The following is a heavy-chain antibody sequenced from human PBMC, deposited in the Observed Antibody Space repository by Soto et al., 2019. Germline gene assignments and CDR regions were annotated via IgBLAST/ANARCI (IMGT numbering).Heavy chain of an antibody. D-gene: IGHD6-6*01. CDR1: GYTFTSYY. Sequence: ASVKVSCKASGYTFTSYYIHWGRQAPGQGLRWMGLINPTGDSTRYAQTFQGRLTMTRDTSTSTVYMELSSLGSEDTAVYYCARDYYGVGSSASFDYWGQGTLVTSPQ. CDR3: ARDYYGVGSSASFDY. V-gene: IGHV1-46*01. CDR2: INPTGDST. J-gene: IGHJ4*02.